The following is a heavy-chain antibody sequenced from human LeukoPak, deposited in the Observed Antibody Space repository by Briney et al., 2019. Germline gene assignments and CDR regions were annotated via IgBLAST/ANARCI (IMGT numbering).Heavy chain of an antibody. Sequence: ASVKVSCKASGYTFTSYDINWVRQVTGQGLEWMGWMNPNSGNTGYAQKFQGRVTMTRNTSISTAYMELSSLRSEDTAVYCCARGRRFLEWSPTKFDYWGQGTLVTVAS. V-gene: IGHV1-8*01. D-gene: IGHD3-3*01. CDR1: GYTFTSYD. J-gene: IGHJ4*02. CDR2: MNPNSGNT. CDR3: ARGRRFLEWSPTKFDY.